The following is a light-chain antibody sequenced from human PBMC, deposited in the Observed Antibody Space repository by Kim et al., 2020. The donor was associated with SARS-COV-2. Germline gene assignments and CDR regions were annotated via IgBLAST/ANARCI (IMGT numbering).Light chain of an antibody. CDR1: KLGDIY. V-gene: IGLV3-1*01. CDR3: QAWDSSTFWV. J-gene: IGLJ3*02. Sequence: VSPGQTASITCSGDKLGDIYACWYQQKAGQSPVLVIYQNDKRPSGIPERFSGSNSGDTATLTISGTQAMDEADYYCQAWDSSTFWVFGGGTQLTVL. CDR2: QND.